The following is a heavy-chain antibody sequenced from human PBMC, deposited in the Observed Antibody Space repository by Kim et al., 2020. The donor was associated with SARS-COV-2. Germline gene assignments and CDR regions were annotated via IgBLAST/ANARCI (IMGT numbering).Heavy chain of an antibody. J-gene: IGHJ6*03. CDR2: ISSNGGST. V-gene: IGHV3-64*01. CDR1: GFTFSSYA. CDR3: ARGAVVVVPAAMTHYYYYYYMDV. Sequence: GGSLRLSCAASGFTFSSYAMHWVRQAPGKGLEYVSAISSNGGSTYYANSVKGRFTISRDNSKNTLYLQMGSLRAEDMAVYYCARGAVVVVPAAMTHYYYYYYMDVWGKGTTVTVSS. D-gene: IGHD2-2*01.